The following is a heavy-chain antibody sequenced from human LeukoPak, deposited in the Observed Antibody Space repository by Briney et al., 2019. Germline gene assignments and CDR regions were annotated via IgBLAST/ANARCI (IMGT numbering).Heavy chain of an antibody. D-gene: IGHD3-22*01. Sequence: PGRSLRHSCAASGFTFDDYAMHWVRQAPGKGLEWVSGISWNSGSIGYADSVKGRFTISRDNAKNSLYLQMNSLRAEDMALYYCAKAGSSGYYFDALDIWGQGTMVTVSS. CDR3: AKAGSSGYYFDALDI. CDR1: GFTFDDYA. J-gene: IGHJ3*02. CDR2: ISWNSGSI. V-gene: IGHV3-9*03.